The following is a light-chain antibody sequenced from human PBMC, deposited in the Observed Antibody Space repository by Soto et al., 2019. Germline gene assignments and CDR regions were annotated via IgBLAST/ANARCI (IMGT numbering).Light chain of an antibody. CDR1: QSISNW. V-gene: IGKV1-5*03. CDR2: KAS. CDR3: EPYNSYPLT. J-gene: IGKJ4*01. Sequence: DIQMTQSPSTLSASVGDRVTITCRASQSISNWLAWYQQKPGKAPKLLIYKASSLESGVPSRFSVSGSGTEFTLTISSLQPDDCVTYYCEPYNSYPLTFGGGTKVEIK.